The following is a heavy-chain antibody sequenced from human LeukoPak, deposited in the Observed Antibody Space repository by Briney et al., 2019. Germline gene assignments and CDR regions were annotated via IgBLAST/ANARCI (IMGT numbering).Heavy chain of an antibody. CDR3: AKGGSTNFYYGDV. V-gene: IGHV4-59*01. CDR1: GGSMTNLY. D-gene: IGHD2/OR15-2a*01. CDR2: IYDSGST. Sequence: SETLSLTCSVSGGSMTNLYWTWIRQPPGKGLEWIGDIYDSGSTRYNTSLESRVTISVETSKNLFSLKLSSVTAADTAVYYCAKGGSTNFYYGDVWGQGTTVTVSS. J-gene: IGHJ6*02.